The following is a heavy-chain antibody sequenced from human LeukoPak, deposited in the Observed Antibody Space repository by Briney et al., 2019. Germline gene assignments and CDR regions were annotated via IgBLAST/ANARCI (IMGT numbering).Heavy chain of an antibody. D-gene: IGHD2-2*01. J-gene: IGHJ5*02. V-gene: IGHV3-48*01. CDR3: ARGTIIVVVPAAYNWFDP. CDR1: GFTFSSYS. CDR2: ISSSSSTI. Sequence: PGGSLRLSCAASGFTFSSYSMNWVRQAPGKGLEWVSYISSSSSTIYYADSVKGRFTISRDNAKNSLYLQMNGLRAEDTAVYYCARGTIIVVVPAAYNWFDPWGQGTLVTVSS.